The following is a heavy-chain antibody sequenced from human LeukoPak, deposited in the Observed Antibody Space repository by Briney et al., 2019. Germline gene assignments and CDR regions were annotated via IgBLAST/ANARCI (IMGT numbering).Heavy chain of an antibody. Sequence: GGSLRLSCAASGFTFSSYGMHWVRQAPGKGLEWVAVISYDGSNKYYADSVKGRFTISRDNSKNTLYLQMNSLRAEDTAVYYCANLIGYWGRGTLVTVSS. V-gene: IGHV3-30*18. CDR3: ANLIGY. J-gene: IGHJ4*02. CDR2: ISYDGSNK. CDR1: GFTFSSYG.